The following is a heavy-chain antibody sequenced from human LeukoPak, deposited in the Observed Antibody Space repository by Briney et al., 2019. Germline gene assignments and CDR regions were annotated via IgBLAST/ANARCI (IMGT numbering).Heavy chain of an antibody. Sequence: ASVTVSCKTSGYTFTGHYMHWVRQAPGQGLEWMGIINPSGGSTSYAQKFQGRVTMTRDTSTSTVYMELSSLRSEDTAVYYCAANGYYYDSSGYYYADYWGQGTLVTVSS. J-gene: IGHJ4*02. CDR3: AANGYYYDSSGYYYADY. D-gene: IGHD3-22*01. CDR2: INPSGGST. CDR1: GYTFTGHY. V-gene: IGHV1-46*01.